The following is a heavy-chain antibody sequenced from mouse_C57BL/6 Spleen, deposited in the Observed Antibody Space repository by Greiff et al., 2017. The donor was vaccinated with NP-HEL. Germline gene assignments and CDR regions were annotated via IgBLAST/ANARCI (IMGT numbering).Heavy chain of an antibody. CDR2: INPNYGTT. D-gene: IGHD2-4*01. Sequence: VQLQQSGPELVKPGASVKISCKASGYSFTDYNMNWVKQSNGKSLEWIGVINPNYGTTSYNQKFKGKATLTVDQSSSTAYMQLNRLTSEDSAVYYCASLIYYDYDGFDYWGQGTTLTVSS. V-gene: IGHV1-39*01. J-gene: IGHJ2*01. CDR3: ASLIYYDYDGFDY. CDR1: GYSFTDYN.